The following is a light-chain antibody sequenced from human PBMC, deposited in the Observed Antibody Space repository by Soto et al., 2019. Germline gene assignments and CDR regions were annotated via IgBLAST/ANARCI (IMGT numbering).Light chain of an antibody. CDR3: QHHDNWPLIT. Sequence: EIVMTQSPATLSLSPGERATLSCRASQSVSSSLAWYQQKPGQAPRVLIYGASIRATGIPARFSGSGSGTAFTLTISSLQSEDFALYYCQHHDNWPLITFGQGTRLEIK. CDR1: QSVSSS. V-gene: IGKV3-15*01. CDR2: GAS. J-gene: IGKJ5*01.